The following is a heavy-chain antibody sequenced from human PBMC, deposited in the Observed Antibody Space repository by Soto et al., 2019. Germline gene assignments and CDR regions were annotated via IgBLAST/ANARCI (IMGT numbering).Heavy chain of an antibody. CDR1: GFTFSSYG. J-gene: IGHJ5*02. Sequence: GGSLRLSCAASGFTFSSYGMHWVRQAPGKGLEWVAVIWYDGSNKYYADSVKGRFTISRDNSKNTLYLQMNSLRAEDTAVYYCARDVSTRELLGATNWFDPWGQGTLVTVSS. D-gene: IGHD1-26*01. CDR2: IWYDGSNK. CDR3: ARDVSTRELLGATNWFDP. V-gene: IGHV3-33*01.